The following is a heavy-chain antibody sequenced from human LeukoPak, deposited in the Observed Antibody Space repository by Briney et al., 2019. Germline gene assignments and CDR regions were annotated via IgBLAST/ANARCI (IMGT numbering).Heavy chain of an antibody. CDR1: GFTFSSYS. D-gene: IGHD3-3*01. CDR3: ARGNDDFWSGYPCDY. CDR2: ITSSSSDI. V-gene: IGHV3-48*01. J-gene: IGHJ4*02. Sequence: PGGSLRLSCAASGFTFSSYSMNWVRQAPGKGLEWVSYITSSSSDIYYADSVKGRFTISRDNAKNSLYLQMNSLRAEDTAVYYCARGNDDFWSGYPCDYWGQGTLVTVSS.